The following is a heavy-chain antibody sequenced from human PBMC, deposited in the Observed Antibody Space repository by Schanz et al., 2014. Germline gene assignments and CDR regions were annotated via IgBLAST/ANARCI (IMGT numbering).Heavy chain of an antibody. D-gene: IGHD3-22*01. CDR1: GGTFSSYT. J-gene: IGHJ5*02. V-gene: IGHV1-69*08. CDR3: AREVGLYDRGWFDP. CDR2: IIPVLNIA. Sequence: QVHLVQSGAEVKKPGSSVKVSCKASGGTFSSYTISWMRQAPGQGLEWMGKIIPVLNIATYAQRFQGRVTITADKSTFTAYMELSSLRSEDTAVYYCAREVGLYDRGWFDPWGQGTLVTVSS.